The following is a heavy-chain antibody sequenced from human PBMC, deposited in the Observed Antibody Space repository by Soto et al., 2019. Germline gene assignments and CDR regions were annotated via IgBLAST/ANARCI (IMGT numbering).Heavy chain of an antibody. Sequence: GGPLRLSCAASGFTFSGSAMTWVRQACGKGLEWVGRIRSKANSYATAYAASVKGRFTISRDDSKNTAYLQMNSLKTEDTAVYYCTRQMRYYDSSGPFVWGQGTLVTVSS. CDR1: GFTFSGSA. D-gene: IGHD3-22*01. J-gene: IGHJ4*02. CDR2: IRSKANSYAT. CDR3: TRQMRYYDSSGPFV. V-gene: IGHV3-73*01.